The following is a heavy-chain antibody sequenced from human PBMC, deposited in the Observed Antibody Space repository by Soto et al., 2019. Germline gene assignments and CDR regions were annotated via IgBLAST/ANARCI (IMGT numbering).Heavy chain of an antibody. CDR2: IDSDGSGT. V-gene: IGHV3-74*01. D-gene: IGHD3-22*01. CDR3: ARSYVGYSYFGY. Sequence: EVQLVESGGGLVQPGGSLRLSCVASGFTFSSYWMHWVRQTPGKGLMWVSRIDSDGSGTVYADSVKGRFTISRDNAKRTLYLQLNSLRAEDTAVYYCARSYVGYSYFGYWGQGTLVTVSS. J-gene: IGHJ4*02. CDR1: GFTFSSYW.